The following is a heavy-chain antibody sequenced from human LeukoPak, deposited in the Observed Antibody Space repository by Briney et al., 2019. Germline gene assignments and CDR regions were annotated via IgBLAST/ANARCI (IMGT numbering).Heavy chain of an antibody. CDR2: IYSGGST. J-gene: IGHJ4*02. D-gene: IGHD3-10*01. Sequence: GGSLILSCAASGFTVSSYEMNWVRQAPGKGLEWVSLIYSGGSTYYADSVKGTFTISRDNSKNTLYLQMNSLRAEDTAVYYCASHHPNVIAWGTFDYWGQGTLVTVSS. V-gene: IGHV3-66*04. CDR1: GFTVSSYE. CDR3: ASHHPNVIAWGTFDY.